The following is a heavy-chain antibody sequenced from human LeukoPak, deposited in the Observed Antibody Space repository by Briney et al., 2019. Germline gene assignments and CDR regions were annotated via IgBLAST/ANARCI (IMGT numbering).Heavy chain of an antibody. Sequence: GGSLRLSCAASGFTFSSYGMHWVRQAPGKGLEWVAFIRYDGSNKYYADSVKGRFTISRDNSKNTLYLQMNSLRAEDTAVYYCAKDQAAAPTGVYFDYWGQGTLVTVSS. CDR2: IRYDGSNK. CDR1: GFTFSSYG. D-gene: IGHD6-13*01. J-gene: IGHJ4*02. CDR3: AKDQAAAPTGVYFDY. V-gene: IGHV3-30*02.